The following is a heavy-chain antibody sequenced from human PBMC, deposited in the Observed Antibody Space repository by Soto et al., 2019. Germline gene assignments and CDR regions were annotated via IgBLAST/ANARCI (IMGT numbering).Heavy chain of an antibody. CDR2: IYYSGST. Sequence: SETLSLTCTVSGDSVRNYYWSWIRQPPGKGLEWIGYIYYSGSTDYNPSLRSRVAISVDMFKNQFSLKLSSVTAADTAVYYCARHWGTTSASYFGMDVWGQGTTVTVSS. V-gene: IGHV4-59*02. CDR3: ARHWGTTSASYFGMDV. D-gene: IGHD1-1*01. J-gene: IGHJ6*02. CDR1: GDSVRNYY.